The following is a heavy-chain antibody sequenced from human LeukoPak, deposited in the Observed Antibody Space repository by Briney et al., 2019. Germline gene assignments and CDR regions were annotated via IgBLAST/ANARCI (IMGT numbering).Heavy chain of an antibody. Sequence: PGGSLRLSCAASGFTFSSYSMNWVRQAPGKGLEWVSYISSSSSTIYYADSVKGRFTISRDNAKNSLYLQMNSLRAEDTAVYYCARDHVPAATRGWYYYYYMDVWGKGTTVTVSS. CDR3: ARDHVPAATRGWYYYYYMDV. CDR1: GFTFSSYS. CDR2: ISSSSSTI. D-gene: IGHD2-2*01. V-gene: IGHV3-48*01. J-gene: IGHJ6*03.